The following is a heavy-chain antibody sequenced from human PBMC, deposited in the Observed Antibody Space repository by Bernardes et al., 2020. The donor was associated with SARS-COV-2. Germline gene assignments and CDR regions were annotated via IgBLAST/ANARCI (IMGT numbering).Heavy chain of an antibody. D-gene: IGHD3-3*01. J-gene: IGHJ6*03. CDR1: GGSISSYY. Sequence: SETLSLTCTVSGGSISSYYWSWIRQPPGKGLEWIGYIYYSGSTNYNPSLKSRVTISVDTSKNQFSLKLSSVTAADTAVYYCARVPPLPLSRFLEWRPHYYYYYMDVWGKGTTVTVSS. V-gene: IGHV4-59*01. CDR3: ARVPPLPLSRFLEWRPHYYYYYMDV. CDR2: IYYSGST.